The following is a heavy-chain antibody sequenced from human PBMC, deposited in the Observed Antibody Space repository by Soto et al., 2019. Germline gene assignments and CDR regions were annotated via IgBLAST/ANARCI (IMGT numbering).Heavy chain of an antibody. V-gene: IGHV3-74*01. CDR1: GFTFSNYG. Sequence: EVQLVESGGGLVQPGGSLRLSCAGSGFTFSNYGMHWVRQAPGKGLEWVSGIYHDGTTDYAYSVRGRFPISRDNAENTLELQMNSLIPEDTAVYYFVRDSHGDYWGQGTLVTVSS. CDR2: IYHDGTT. J-gene: IGHJ4*02. CDR3: VRDSHGDY.